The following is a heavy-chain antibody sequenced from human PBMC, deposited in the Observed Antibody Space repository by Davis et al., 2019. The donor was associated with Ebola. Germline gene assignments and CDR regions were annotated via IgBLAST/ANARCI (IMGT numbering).Heavy chain of an antibody. Sequence: MPSETLSLTCTVSGGSISSYYWSWIRQPPGKGLEWIGYIYYSGSTNYNPSLKSRVTISVDTSKNQFSRKLSSVTAAETAVYYCARVNYDFWSGYANWFDPWGQGTLVTVSS. CDR1: GGSISSYY. V-gene: IGHV4-59*01. CDR2: IYYSGST. CDR3: ARVNYDFWSGYANWFDP. J-gene: IGHJ5*02. D-gene: IGHD3-3*01.